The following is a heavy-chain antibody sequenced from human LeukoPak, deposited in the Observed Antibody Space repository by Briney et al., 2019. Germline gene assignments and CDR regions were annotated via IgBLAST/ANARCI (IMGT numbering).Heavy chain of an antibody. CDR1: GGSISSYY. D-gene: IGHD3-10*01. V-gene: IGHV4-4*07. CDR2: IYSSGTI. CDR3: TRDSGTTGEVKFDP. Sequence: PSGTLSLTRSVSGGSISSYYWSWIRQPAGKGREWIGRIYSSGTITYNPSLQSRVPMSVDTSKNEFSLKMSSVTAADRAVYYCTRDSGTTGEVKFDPWGQGTLLAVSS. J-gene: IGHJ5*02.